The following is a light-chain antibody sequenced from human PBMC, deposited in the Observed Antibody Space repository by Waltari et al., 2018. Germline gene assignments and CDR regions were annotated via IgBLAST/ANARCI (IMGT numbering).Light chain of an antibody. J-gene: IGKJ2*01. V-gene: IGKV1-5*03. CDR2: KAS. CDR3: QHYDGYPYT. Sequence: DTQLTQSPSTLSASVGDRGTITCRASQSVRSYLAWYQQKPGKSPNLLIHKASYSESGVPSRFSGSGFGTEFALTISGLQPDDFATYCCQHYDGYPYTFGQGTKLEMK. CDR1: QSVRSY.